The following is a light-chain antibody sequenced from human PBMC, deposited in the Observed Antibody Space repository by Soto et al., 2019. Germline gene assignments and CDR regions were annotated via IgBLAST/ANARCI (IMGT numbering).Light chain of an antibody. CDR3: CSYAGSYPYV. CDR1: SSDVGGYNY. V-gene: IGLV2-11*01. Sequence: ALTQPRSVSGSPGQSVTISCTGTSSDVGGYNYVSWYQQHPGKAPKLMISDVSKRPSGVPDRFSGSKSGNTASLTISGLQAEDEADYYCCSYAGSYPYVFGSGTKVTV. CDR2: DVS. J-gene: IGLJ1*01.